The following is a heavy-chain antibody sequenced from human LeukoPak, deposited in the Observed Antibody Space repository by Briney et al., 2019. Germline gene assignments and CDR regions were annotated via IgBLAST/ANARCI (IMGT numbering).Heavy chain of an antibody. CDR1: GFTFSSYW. CDR3: AREVRSAHYFDY. V-gene: IGHV3-48*04. D-gene: IGHD3-3*01. J-gene: IGHJ4*02. Sequence: PGGSLRLSCAASGFTFSSYWMSWVRQAPGKGLEWVSYISSSGSTIYYADSVKGRFTISRDNAKNSLYLQMNSLRAEDTAVYYCAREVRSAHYFDYWGQGTLVTVSS. CDR2: ISSSGSTI.